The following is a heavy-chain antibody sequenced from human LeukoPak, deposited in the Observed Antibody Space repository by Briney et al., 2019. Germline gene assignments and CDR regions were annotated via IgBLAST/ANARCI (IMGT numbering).Heavy chain of an antibody. D-gene: IGHD3-22*01. CDR3: AKDRYYDSSGYYFVSVPLFDY. CDR1: GFTFSSYA. Sequence: GGSLRLSCAASGFTFSSYAMSWVRQAPGKGLEWVSAISGSGGSTYYADSVKGRFTISRDNSKNTLYLQMNSLRAEDTAVYYCAKDRYYDSSGYYFVSVPLFDYWGQGTLVTVSS. CDR2: ISGSGGST. J-gene: IGHJ4*02. V-gene: IGHV3-23*01.